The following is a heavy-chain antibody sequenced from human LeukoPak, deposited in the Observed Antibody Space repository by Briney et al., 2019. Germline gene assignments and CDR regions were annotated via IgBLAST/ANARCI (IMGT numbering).Heavy chain of an antibody. V-gene: IGHV3-64D*06. J-gene: IGHJ4*02. CDR2: ISSNGGST. D-gene: IGHD6-13*01. CDR1: GFTFSSYA. CDR3: VLGPTNFIAAAGGYFDY. Sequence: PGGSLRLSCSASGFTFSSYAMHWVRQAPGKGLEYVSAISSNGGSTYYVDSVKGRFTISRDNSKNTLYLQMSSLRAEDTAVYYCVLGPTNFIAAAGGYFDYWGQGTLVTVSS.